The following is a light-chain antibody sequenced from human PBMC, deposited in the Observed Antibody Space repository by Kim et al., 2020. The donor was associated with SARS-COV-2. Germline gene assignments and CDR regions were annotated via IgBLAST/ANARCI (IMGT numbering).Light chain of an antibody. V-gene: IGKV1-39*01. CDR1: KSISSY. CDR2: AAS. CDR3: QQSYSTPLT. Sequence: DIQMTQSQSSLSASVGDRVTITCRASKSISSYLNWYQQKPGKAPKLLIYAASSLQSGVPSRFSGSGSGTDFTLTISSLQPEDFATYYCQQSYSTPLTFGGGTKVDIK. J-gene: IGKJ4*01.